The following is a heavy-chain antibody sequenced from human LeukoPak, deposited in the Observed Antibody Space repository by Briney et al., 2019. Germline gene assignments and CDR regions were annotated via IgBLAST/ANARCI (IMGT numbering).Heavy chain of an antibody. V-gene: IGHV4-30-4*08. Sequence: SQTLSLTCTVSGGSISSGDYYWSWIRQPPGKGLEWIGYIYYSGSTYYNPSLKSRVTISVDTSKNQFSLKLSSVTAADTAVYYCASPTYYYDSSGYFDAFDIWGQGTMVTVSS. CDR3: ASPTYYYDSSGYFDAFDI. CDR1: GGSISSGDYY. J-gene: IGHJ3*02. D-gene: IGHD3-22*01. CDR2: IYYSGST.